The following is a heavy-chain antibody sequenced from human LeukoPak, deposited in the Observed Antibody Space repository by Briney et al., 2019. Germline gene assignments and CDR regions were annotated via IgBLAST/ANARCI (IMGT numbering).Heavy chain of an antibody. V-gene: IGHV3-30*18. D-gene: IGHD3-10*01. CDR3: TKGVLGRTQSVSAGFDY. CDR2: TTYDGSNK. Sequence: PERSLRLSCAASGFTFSEYGMHWVRQAPGKGLEWVAVTTYDGSNKYYADSVKGRFTISRDNSRNTLYLQMDSLRAEDTAVYYCTKGVLGRTQSVSAGFDYWGQGTLVTVSS. J-gene: IGHJ4*02. CDR1: GFTFSEYG.